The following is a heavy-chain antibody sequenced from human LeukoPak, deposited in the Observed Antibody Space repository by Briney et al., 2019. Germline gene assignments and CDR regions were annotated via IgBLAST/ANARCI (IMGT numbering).Heavy chain of an antibody. J-gene: IGHJ6*02. Sequence: GQSLRLSCTASGFTVSSNYMSWVRQPPAKGLERDSVIYSCGSTYYAYSVNGRFTISRDNSKNTLYLQMNRLRAEDPAVYYCARELFNYQAYGMDVWAQGPTVTVSS. D-gene: IGHD1-7*01. CDR2: IYSCGST. CDR3: ARELFNYQAYGMDV. CDR1: GFTVSSNY. V-gene: IGHV3-53*01.